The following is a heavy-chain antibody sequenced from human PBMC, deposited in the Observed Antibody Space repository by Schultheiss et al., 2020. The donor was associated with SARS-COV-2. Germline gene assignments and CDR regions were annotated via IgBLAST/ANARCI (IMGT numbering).Heavy chain of an antibody. V-gene: IGHV3-33*08. CDR1: GFTFSSYA. CDR3: ARVGADPRRTNRYYYYGMDV. J-gene: IGHJ6*02. CDR2: IWYDGSNK. D-gene: IGHD1-14*01. Sequence: GGSLRLSCAASGFTFSSYAMHWVRQAPGKGLEWEAVIWYDGSNKYYADSVKGRFTISRDNSKNTLYLQMNSLRAEDTAVYYCARVGADPRRTNRYYYYGMDVWGQGTTVTVSS.